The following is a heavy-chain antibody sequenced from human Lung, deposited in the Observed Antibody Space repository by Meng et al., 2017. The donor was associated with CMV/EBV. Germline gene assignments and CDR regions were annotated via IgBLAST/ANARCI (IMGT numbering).Heavy chain of an antibody. CDR2: LRYDGSNK. CDR3: AKTGSGSYVDS. V-gene: IGHV3-30*02. Sequence: GGSXRLSCAASGLTFSGYAMHWVRQAPGKGMEWVSFLRYDGSNKHYSDFVKGRFTISRDNSENTLYLQMNSLRPEEKAVYYFAKTGSGSYVDSWGQGTLVTVSS. CDR1: GLTFSGYA. D-gene: IGHD2-15*01. J-gene: IGHJ4*02.